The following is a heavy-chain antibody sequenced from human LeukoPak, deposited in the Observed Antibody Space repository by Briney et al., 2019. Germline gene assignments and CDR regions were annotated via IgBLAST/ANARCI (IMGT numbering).Heavy chain of an antibody. V-gene: IGHV4-59*01. CDR2: IYYSGST. Sequence: PSETLSLTCTVSGGSISSYYWSWIRRPPGKGLEWIGYIYYSGSTNYNPSLKSRVTISVDTSKNQFSLKLSSVTAADTAVYYCARAHSSSFDYWGQGTLVTVSS. CDR3: ARAHSSSFDY. J-gene: IGHJ4*02. CDR1: GGSISSYY. D-gene: IGHD6-6*01.